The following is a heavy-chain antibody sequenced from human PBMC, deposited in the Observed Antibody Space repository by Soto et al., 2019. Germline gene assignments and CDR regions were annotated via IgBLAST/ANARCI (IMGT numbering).Heavy chain of an antibody. Sequence: PGGSLRLSCAASGFILSTYGMHWVRQAPGKGLEWVAVISYDGSNKYYADSVKGRFTISRDNSKNTLYLQMNSLRAEDTAVYYCAKARIVVVIDTEFDYWGQGTLVTVSS. D-gene: IGHD3-22*01. V-gene: IGHV3-30*18. CDR2: ISYDGSNK. J-gene: IGHJ4*02. CDR3: AKARIVVVIDTEFDY. CDR1: GFILSTYG.